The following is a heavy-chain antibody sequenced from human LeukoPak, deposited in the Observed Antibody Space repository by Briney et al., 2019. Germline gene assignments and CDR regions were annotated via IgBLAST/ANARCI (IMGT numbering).Heavy chain of an antibody. J-gene: IGHJ4*02. D-gene: IGHD3-10*01. V-gene: IGHV3-30*01. CDR3: ARDISRGAPDYFDY. Sequence: SVKGRFTISRDDSKNTLYLQMNGLRAEDSALYYCARDISRGAPDYFDYWGQGTLVTVSS.